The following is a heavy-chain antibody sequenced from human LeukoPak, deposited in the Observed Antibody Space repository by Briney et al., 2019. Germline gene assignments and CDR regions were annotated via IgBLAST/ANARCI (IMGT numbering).Heavy chain of an antibody. J-gene: IGHJ5*02. D-gene: IGHD3-10*01. CDR3: ARSPSGSGNFFDP. CDR2: IYPDDSDP. V-gene: IGHV5-51*01. Sequence: GESLKIPRQGSGYSFPNFWIGWVRQIPGKGPEWMGIIYPDDSDPRHSPSFQGQVTISADKSISTAYLQWSSLKASDTAMYYCARSPSGSGNFFDPWGQGTLVTVSS. CDR1: GYSFPNFW.